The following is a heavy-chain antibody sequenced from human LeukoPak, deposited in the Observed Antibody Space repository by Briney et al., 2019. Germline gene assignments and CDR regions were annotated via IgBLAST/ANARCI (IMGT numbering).Heavy chain of an antibody. V-gene: IGHV3-7*01. CDR2: IKQDGSEK. J-gene: IGHJ4*02. CDR3: ATMTTVTMSAFDY. CDR1: GFTFSSYW. D-gene: IGHD4-17*01. Sequence: GGSVRLSCGASGFTFSSYWMSWVHQAPGKGLEWVANIKQDGSEKYYVDSVKGRFTISRDNAKNSLYLQMNSLRAEDTAVYYCATMTTVTMSAFDYWGQGTLVTVSS.